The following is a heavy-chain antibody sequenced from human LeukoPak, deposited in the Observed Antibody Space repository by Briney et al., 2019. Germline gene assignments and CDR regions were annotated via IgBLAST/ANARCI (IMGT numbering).Heavy chain of an antibody. CDR3: ASSGLQYGLDV. CDR1: GFTFSSSS. D-gene: IGHD6-19*01. Sequence: GGSLRLSCAASGFTFSSSSMNWVRQAPGKGLEWVSYISASSSTIYYADSVKGRFTISRDNAKNSLYLQMSSLRDEDTAVSYCASSGLQYGLDVWGQGTTVTVSS. CDR2: ISASSSTI. V-gene: IGHV3-48*02. J-gene: IGHJ6*02.